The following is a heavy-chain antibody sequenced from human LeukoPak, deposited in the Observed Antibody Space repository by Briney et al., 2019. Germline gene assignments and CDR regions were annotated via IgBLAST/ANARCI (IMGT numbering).Heavy chain of an antibody. CDR2: IYTSGST. D-gene: IGHD3-22*01. J-gene: IGHJ3*02. CDR3: ARDRYYYDSSGYGWAFDI. V-gene: IGHV4-4*07. CDR1: GGSISSYY. Sequence: SETLSLTCTVSGGSISSYYWSWIRQPAGKGLEWIGRIYTSGSTNYNPSLKSRVTMSVDTSKNQFSLKLSSVTAADTAVYYCARDRYYYDSSGYGWAFDIWGQGTMVTVSS.